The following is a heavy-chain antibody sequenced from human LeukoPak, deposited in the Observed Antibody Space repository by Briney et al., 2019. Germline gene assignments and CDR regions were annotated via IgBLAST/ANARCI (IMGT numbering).Heavy chain of an antibody. CDR3: ARAGYCSDGKCYTFDY. J-gene: IGHJ4*02. CDR1: GYTFTGYS. V-gene: IGHV1-2*02. CDR2: INPNSGGT. D-gene: IGHD2-15*01. Sequence: ASVKVSCKASGYTFTGYSMHWVRQAPGQGLEWMWWINPNSGGTDCAQRFQGRVTMTRDTSITMIYMEMSSLTPDDTAVYYCARAGYCSDGKCYTFDYWGQGTLVTVSS.